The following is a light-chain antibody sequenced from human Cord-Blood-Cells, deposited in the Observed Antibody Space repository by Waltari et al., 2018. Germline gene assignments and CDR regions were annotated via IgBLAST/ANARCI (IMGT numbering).Light chain of an antibody. CDR2: DVS. V-gene: IGLV2-14*01. CDR3: SSYTSSSTVV. Sequence: QSALTQPASVSGSPGQSITISCTGTSSDVGGYNYVSWYQQHPEKAPQLMIYDVSNRPSGVSNRFSGSKYGNTASLTISGLQAEDEADYYCSSYTSSSTVVFGGGTKLTVL. CDR1: SSDVGGYNY. J-gene: IGLJ2*01.